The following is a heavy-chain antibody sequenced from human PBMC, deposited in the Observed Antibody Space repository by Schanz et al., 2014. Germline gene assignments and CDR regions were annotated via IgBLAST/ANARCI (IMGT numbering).Heavy chain of an antibody. D-gene: IGHD7-27*01. CDR2: IRSDERDK. CDR3: AKDENWALTDY. CDR1: GFTFSNFG. V-gene: IGHV3-30*02. Sequence: QVHLVESGGGVVQPGRSLRLSCAASGFTFSNFGIHWVRQAPGMGLEWVALIRSDERDKSYADSVKGRFTISRDNSKNTVYLQMNSLRPEDTAVYYCAKDENWALTDYWGQGTLVTVSS. J-gene: IGHJ4*02.